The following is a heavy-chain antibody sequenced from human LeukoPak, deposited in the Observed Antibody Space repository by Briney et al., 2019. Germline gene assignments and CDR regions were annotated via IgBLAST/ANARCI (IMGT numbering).Heavy chain of an antibody. J-gene: IGHJ6*02. CDR2: IYNGGST. D-gene: IGHD1-26*01. V-gene: IGHV3-66*01. CDR3: ARDGQWDRGSYYFGMATPGNYYYYGMDV. CDR1: GFTFGSYA. Sequence: GGSLTLSCPASGFTFGSYAMSWVRPPPAKGLDWVSVIYNGGSTYYAQSVKGRFTISRDNSKNTLYLQMNSLRAEDTAVYYCARDGQWDRGSYYFGMATPGNYYYYGMDVWGQGTTVTVSS.